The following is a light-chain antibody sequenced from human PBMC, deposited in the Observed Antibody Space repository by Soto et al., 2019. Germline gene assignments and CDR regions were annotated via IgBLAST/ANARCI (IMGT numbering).Light chain of an antibody. Sequence: EIVTTQSPATLSVSPGESATLSSRASQSVSSNLAWYQQKPGQAPSLXXYGASTRANGIPARFSGSGSGTKLTLTVSSLQSEDFSVYHCQQYNNWPRITFGQGTRLEIK. CDR1: QSVSSN. V-gene: IGKV3-15*01. J-gene: IGKJ5*01. CDR2: GAS. CDR3: QQYNNWPRIT.